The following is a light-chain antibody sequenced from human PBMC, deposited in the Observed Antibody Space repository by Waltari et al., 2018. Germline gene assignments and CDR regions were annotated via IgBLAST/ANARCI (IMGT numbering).Light chain of an antibody. V-gene: IGKV1-6*01. CDR2: KAS. CDR3: LQYSDKPYT. Sequence: IQMTQSPSSLSASTGDTVTITCRASQSVRNWLGWYQQKPGKAPKLLIYKASTLQSGVPSRFIGSGFGTDFTLTINSLHPEDFATYFCLQYSDKPYTFGQGTKMEI. J-gene: IGKJ2*01. CDR1: QSVRNW.